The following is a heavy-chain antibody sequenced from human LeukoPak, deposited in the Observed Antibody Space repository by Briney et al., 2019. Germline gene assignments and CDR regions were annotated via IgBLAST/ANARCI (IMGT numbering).Heavy chain of an antibody. CDR2: ISSSSAHI. D-gene: IGHD1-26*01. V-gene: IGHV3-21*01. CDR3: ARDIGGSYTAIDY. Sequence: GGSLRLSCAASGFTFSSYSMSWVRRAPGKGLEWVSFISSSSAHINYADSVKGRFTISRDNPRNSLYLQMNSLRAEDTAVYYCARDIGGSYTAIDYWGQGTLVTVSS. J-gene: IGHJ4*02. CDR1: GFTFSSYS.